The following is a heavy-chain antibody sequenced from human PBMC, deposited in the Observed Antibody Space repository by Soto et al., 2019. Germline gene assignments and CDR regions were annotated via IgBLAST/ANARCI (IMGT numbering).Heavy chain of an antibody. J-gene: IGHJ6*02. V-gene: IGHV3-30*18. CDR2: ISYDETNE. CDR1: GFTFGSHG. CDR3: AKDLRTTISDYGMDV. Sequence: QVQLVESGGGLVQPGGSLRLTCVASGFTFGSHGMQWVRQAPGKGLEWVAVISYDETNEHYVDSVKGRFTISRDNSKSILYLQMNILRPEDTAVYTCAKDLRTTISDYGMDVWGQGTTVTVSS.